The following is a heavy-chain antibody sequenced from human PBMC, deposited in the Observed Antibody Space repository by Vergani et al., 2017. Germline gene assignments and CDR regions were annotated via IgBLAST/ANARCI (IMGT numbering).Heavy chain of an antibody. D-gene: IGHD2-15*01. V-gene: IGHV4-4*03. J-gene: IGHJ3*02. CDR2: ISHSGST. Sequence: QVQLPESGPGLVKPPGTLSLTCAVSGDSFRSNKWWTWVRQSPGKTLEWIGEISHSGSTNYNPSLKGRVTLSLDTSKNQFSLRLSSVTAADTAVYYCARDPKSYCSGGSCFSVWGAFDIWGRGTTVTVSS. CDR3: ARDPKSYCSGGSCFSVWGAFDI. CDR1: GDSFRSNKW.